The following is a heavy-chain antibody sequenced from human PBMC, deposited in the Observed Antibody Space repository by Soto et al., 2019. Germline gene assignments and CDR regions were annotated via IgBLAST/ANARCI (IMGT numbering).Heavy chain of an antibody. D-gene: IGHD1-7*01. V-gene: IGHV3-64*01. J-gene: IGHJ4*02. Sequence: VQLAESGGGMVQPGGSLRLSCVASGFTFSSYDMHWVRQAPGKGLEYVSSIRSNGGTTYYGNSVKGRFTISRDNSKNTLYLQMGSLRAEDMAVYYFMRRVSGNYDYWGQGTLVTVSS. CDR1: GFTFSSYD. CDR2: IRSNGGTT. CDR3: MRRVSGNYDY.